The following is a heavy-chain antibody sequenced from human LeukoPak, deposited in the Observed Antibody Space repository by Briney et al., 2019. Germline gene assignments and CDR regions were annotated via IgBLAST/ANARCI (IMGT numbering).Heavy chain of an antibody. CDR1: GFTFSSYS. J-gene: IGHJ5*02. D-gene: IGHD3-3*01. V-gene: IGHV3-23*01. CDR3: AKLRFLEWSRGGDWFDP. CDR2: ISGSGDNT. Sequence: PGGSLRLSCTASGFTFSSYSLNWVRQAPGKGLEGVSAISGSGDNTYYADSVKGRFITSRGNARKTLYLQLNNLRADDTAIYYCAKLRFLEWSRGGDWFDPWGQGTLVTVSS.